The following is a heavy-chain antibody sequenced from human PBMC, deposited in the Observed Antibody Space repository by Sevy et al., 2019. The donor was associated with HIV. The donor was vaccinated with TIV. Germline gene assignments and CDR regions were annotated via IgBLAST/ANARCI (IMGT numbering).Heavy chain of an antibody. CDR3: ARDPLISLGADLFDY. CDR2: IQFDGNKK. CDR1: GFTFSSYG. D-gene: IGHD1-20*01. V-gene: IGHV3-30*02. J-gene: IGHJ4*02. Sequence: GGSLRLSCAASGFTFSSYGMHWVRQAPGKGLEWVAFIQFDGNKKYSADTIKGRLTISRGNSKNTLYLQMNSLRAEDTAVYYCARDPLISLGADLFDYWGQGTLVTVSS.